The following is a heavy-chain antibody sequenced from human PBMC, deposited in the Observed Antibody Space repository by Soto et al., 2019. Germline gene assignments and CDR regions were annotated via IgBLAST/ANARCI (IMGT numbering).Heavy chain of an antibody. D-gene: IGHD3-10*01. CDR2: IYWNDEK. CDR3: AHRVNMARGPYNYFGP. V-gene: IGHV2-5*01. CDR1: GFSLTTGVG. Sequence: SGPTLVNPTQTLTLTCSFSGFSLTTGVGVGWLRQPPGKALEWLAIIYWNDEKLYNPSLKTRLTITRDTSKNQVVLTVTDMDPVDTATYYCAHRVNMARGPYNYFGPWGQGTLVTVSS. J-gene: IGHJ5*02.